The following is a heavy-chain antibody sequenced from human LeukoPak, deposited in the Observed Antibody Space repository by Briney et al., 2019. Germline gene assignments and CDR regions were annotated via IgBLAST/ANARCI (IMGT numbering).Heavy chain of an antibody. CDR3: ARHARSHCGTDACYGPYFDY. J-gene: IGHJ4*02. Sequence: PGGSLRLSCAASGLSFSTSSMSWGRQTPGKGLECISYIRGSSTTIYYADYMKGRFTISRDNARNSLYLQMNDPRAEDTGVYFCARHARSHCGTDACYGPYFDYWGQGSLVTVSS. CDR1: GLSFSTSS. V-gene: IGHV3-48*01. D-gene: IGHD2-2*01. CDR2: IRGSSTTI.